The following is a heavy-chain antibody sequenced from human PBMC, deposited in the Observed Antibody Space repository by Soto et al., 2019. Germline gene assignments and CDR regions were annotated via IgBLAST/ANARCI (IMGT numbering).Heavy chain of an antibody. CDR3: ARGVSIAATRSSEYFQH. Sequence: SETLSLTCAVYGGSFSGYYWSWIRQPPGKGLEWIGEINHSGSTNYNPSLKSRVTISVDTSKNQFSLKLSSVTAADTAVYYCARGVSIAATRSSEYFQHWGQGTLVTVSS. CDR2: INHSGST. J-gene: IGHJ1*01. V-gene: IGHV4-34*01. D-gene: IGHD6-6*01. CDR1: GGSFSGYY.